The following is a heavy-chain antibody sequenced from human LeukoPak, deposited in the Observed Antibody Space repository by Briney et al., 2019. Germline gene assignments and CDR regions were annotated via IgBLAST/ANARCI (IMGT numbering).Heavy chain of an antibody. D-gene: IGHD3-16*01. Sequence: PGGSLRLSCAASGFTFSSYSTNWVRQAPGKGLEWVSYISSSRSYIYYADSVKGRFTISRDNAKNSLYLQMNSLRAEDTAVYYCARDLYTGASDIWGQGTMVTVSS. CDR2: ISSSRSYI. V-gene: IGHV3-21*01. CDR1: GFTFSSYS. CDR3: ARDLYTGASDI. J-gene: IGHJ3*02.